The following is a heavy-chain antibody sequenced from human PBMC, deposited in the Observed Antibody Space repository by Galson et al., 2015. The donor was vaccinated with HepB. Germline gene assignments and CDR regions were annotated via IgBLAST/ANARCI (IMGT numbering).Heavy chain of an antibody. CDR1: GYTFTGYY. CDR3: ARGAPTYYDILTGFDY. J-gene: IGHJ4*02. Sequence: SVKVSCKASGYTFTGYYMHWVRQAPGQGLEWMGWISPNSGGTNYAQKFQGRVTMTRDTSISTAYMELSRLRSDDTAVYYCARGAPTYYDILTGFDYWGQGTLVTVSS. V-gene: IGHV1-2*02. CDR2: ISPNSGGT. D-gene: IGHD3-9*01.